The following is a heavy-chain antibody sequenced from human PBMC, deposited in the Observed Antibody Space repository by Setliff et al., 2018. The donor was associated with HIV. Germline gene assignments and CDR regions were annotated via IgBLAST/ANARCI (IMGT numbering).Heavy chain of an antibody. J-gene: IGHJ3*02. D-gene: IGHD3-9*01. CDR1: GFTFNSYA. CDR2: ISYDGINK. V-gene: IGHV3-30*04. CDR3: ASGRYSIFDGFDI. Sequence: PGGSLRLSCAASGFTFNSYALSWVRQAPGKGLEWVAVISYDGINKYFADSVKGRFTISRDNSKKLVYLQMNSLRADDTAVYYCASGRYSIFDGFDIWGQGTLVTVSS.